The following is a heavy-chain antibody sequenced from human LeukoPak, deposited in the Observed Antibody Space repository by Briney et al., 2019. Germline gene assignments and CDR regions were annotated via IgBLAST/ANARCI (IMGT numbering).Heavy chain of an antibody. Sequence: PGGSLRLSCAASGLPFSNYGMHWVRQAPGKGLEWVAVISSDGIDKYYAESVKGRFTISRDNSKNTLYLQMNSLRAEDTAVYYCARKDGAQQLGEFDVCGQGTMVIVSS. CDR1: GLPFSNYG. J-gene: IGHJ3*01. D-gene: IGHD6-13*01. CDR3: ARKDGAQQLGEFDV. CDR2: ISSDGIDK. V-gene: IGHV3-30*03.